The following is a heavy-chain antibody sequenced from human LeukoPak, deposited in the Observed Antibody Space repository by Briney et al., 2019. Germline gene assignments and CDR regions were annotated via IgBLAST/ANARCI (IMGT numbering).Heavy chain of an antibody. V-gene: IGHV1-46*01. CDR3: ARADVSSSYPIDY. CDR1: VYTFTCYY. CDR2: INPRGCST. Sequence: GASVKVSCKGSVYTFTCYYRHGVGQARGQGLEWMGIINPRGCSTSYAQKFRGRVAMTRDMSTNTVYMDLSSLRAEDTAVYYCARADVSSSYPIDYWGQGTLVTVSS. D-gene: IGHD6-13*01. J-gene: IGHJ4*02.